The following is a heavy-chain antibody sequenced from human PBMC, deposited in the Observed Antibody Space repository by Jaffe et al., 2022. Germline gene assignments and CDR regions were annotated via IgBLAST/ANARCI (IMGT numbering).Heavy chain of an antibody. V-gene: IGHV4-61*02. J-gene: IGHJ4*02. Sequence: QVQLQESGPGLVKPSQTLSLTCTVSGGSISSGSYYWSWIRQPAGKGLEWIGRIYTSGSTNYNPSLKSRVTISVDTSKNQFSLKLSSVTAADTAVYYCAREGIAAAGTWGFYYWGQGTLVTVSS. D-gene: IGHD6-13*01. CDR3: AREGIAAAGTWGFYY. CDR1: GGSISSGSYY. CDR2: IYTSGST.